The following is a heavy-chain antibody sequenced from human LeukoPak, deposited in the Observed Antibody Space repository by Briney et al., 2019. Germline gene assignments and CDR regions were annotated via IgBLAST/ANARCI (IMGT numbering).Heavy chain of an antibody. V-gene: IGHV1-2*02. D-gene: IGHD1-26*01. CDR2: INPNSGGT. CDR3: ATEMGGSYYKDY. Sequence: ASVEVSCKASGYTFTGYYMHWVRQAPGQGLEWPGWINPNSGGTNYAQMFQGRVTMTRDTSISTAYMELSRLRSDDTAVYYCATEMGGSYYKDYWGQGALVTVSS. J-gene: IGHJ4*02. CDR1: GYTFTGYY.